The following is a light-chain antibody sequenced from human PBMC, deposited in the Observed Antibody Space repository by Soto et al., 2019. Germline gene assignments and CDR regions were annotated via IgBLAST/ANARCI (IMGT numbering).Light chain of an antibody. J-gene: IGKJ3*01. CDR3: QQAHSFPFT. V-gene: IGKV1-12*01. CDR2: TAS. Sequence: DIQMTQSPPSVSASVGARVTITCRASQGISSWLAWYQQKPENAPKLLIHTASSLQSGVPSRFSGSGYGRDFTLTISSLQPEDVATYFCQQAHSFPFTFGPGTRVDLK. CDR1: QGISSW.